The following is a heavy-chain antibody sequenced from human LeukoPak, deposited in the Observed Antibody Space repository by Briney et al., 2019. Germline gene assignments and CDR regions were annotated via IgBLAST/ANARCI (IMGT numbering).Heavy chain of an antibody. D-gene: IGHD6-13*01. Sequence: SAKVSCKASGGTFSSYAISWVRQAPGQGLEWMGRIIPILDMANYAQKFQGRVTITADTSTSTAYMELSSLTSEDTAVYYCARAQGDASSWDYWGQGTLVTVSS. V-gene: IGHV1-69*04. J-gene: IGHJ4*02. CDR2: IIPILDMA. CDR1: GGTFSSYA. CDR3: ARAQGDASSWDY.